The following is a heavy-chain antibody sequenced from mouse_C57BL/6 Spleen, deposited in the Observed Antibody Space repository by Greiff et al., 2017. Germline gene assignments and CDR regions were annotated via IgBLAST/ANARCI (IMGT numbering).Heavy chain of an antibody. Sequence: QVQLQQPGAELVKPGASVKLSCKASGYTFTSYWMHWVKQRPGRGLEWIGRIDPNSGGTKYNEKFKSKATLTVDKPSSTAYMQLSSLTSEDATDYCGASETVGYFDYWGTGTTVTVSA. CDR1: GYTFTSYW. V-gene: IGHV1-72*01. J-gene: IGHJ1*03. CDR3: ASETVGYFDY. D-gene: IGHD1-1*01. CDR2: IDPNSGGT.